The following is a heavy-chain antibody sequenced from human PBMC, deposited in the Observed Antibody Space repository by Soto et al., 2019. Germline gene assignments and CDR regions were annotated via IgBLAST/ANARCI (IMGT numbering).Heavy chain of an antibody. CDR3: AKCHLWFGELDYYYMDV. CDR2: ISGSGGST. Sequence: GGSLRLSCAASGFTFSSYAMSWVRQAPGKGLEWVSAISGSGGSTYYADSVKGRFTISRDNSKNTLYLQMNSLRAEDTAVYYCAKCHLWFGELDYYYMDVWGKGTTVTVSS. CDR1: GFTFSSYA. D-gene: IGHD3-10*01. V-gene: IGHV3-23*01. J-gene: IGHJ6*03.